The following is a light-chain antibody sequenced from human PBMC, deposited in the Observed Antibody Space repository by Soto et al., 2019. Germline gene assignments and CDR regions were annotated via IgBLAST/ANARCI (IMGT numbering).Light chain of an antibody. V-gene: IGKV3-11*01. CDR1: QSVSRF. CDR3: HQRSTWPLT. Sequence: EIVLTQSPATVSLSPGEGAALSCRASQSVSRFLAWYQQKPGQAPRLLIYGASNRATGIPTRFSGSGSGTDFTLTISSLEAEDFALYYCHQRSTWPLTFGGGTKVEIK. CDR2: GAS. J-gene: IGKJ4*01.